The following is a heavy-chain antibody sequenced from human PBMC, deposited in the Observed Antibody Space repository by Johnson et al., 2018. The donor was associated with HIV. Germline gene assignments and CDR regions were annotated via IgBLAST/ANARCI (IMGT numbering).Heavy chain of an antibody. Sequence: QVQLVESGGGVVQTGRSLRLSCAASGFTFSTYGMHWVRQAPGKGLEWVAVMWYDGSNKYYADSVKGRFTISRDNSKNTLNLQMNSLRDEDTAVYYCAKPYYDFWSGYYEYNAFDIWGQGTMVTVSS. V-gene: IGHV3-33*06. J-gene: IGHJ3*02. CDR1: GFTFSTYG. CDR3: AKPYYDFWSGYYEYNAFDI. CDR2: MWYDGSNK. D-gene: IGHD3-3*01.